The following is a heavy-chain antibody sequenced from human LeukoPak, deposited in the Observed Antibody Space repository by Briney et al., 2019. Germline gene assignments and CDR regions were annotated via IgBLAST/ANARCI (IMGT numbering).Heavy chain of an antibody. V-gene: IGHV5-51*01. D-gene: IGHD3-9*01. Sequence: GESLKISCKGSGYSFTKYWIGWVRQMPGKGLEWMGNIDPSDSETSHSPSFQGQVTISVDKPISTAYLQWNSLKASDTAMYYCARLNDILTGPFDYWGQGTLVTVSS. CDR1: GYSFTKYW. J-gene: IGHJ4*02. CDR3: ARLNDILTGPFDY. CDR2: IDPSDSET.